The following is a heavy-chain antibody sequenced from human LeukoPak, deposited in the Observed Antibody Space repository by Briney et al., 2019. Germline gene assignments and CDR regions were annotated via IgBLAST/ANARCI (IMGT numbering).Heavy chain of an antibody. J-gene: IGHJ5*02. CDR3: ARGRGAAAGTSS. CDR2: INHSGST. CDR1: GGSFSGYY. Sequence: KPSETLSLTCAVYGGSFSGYYWSWIRQPPGKGLEWIGEINHSGSTNYNPSLKSRVTISVDTSKNQFSLKLSSVTAADTAVYYCARGRGAAAGTSSWGQGTLVTVSS. V-gene: IGHV4-34*01. D-gene: IGHD6-13*01.